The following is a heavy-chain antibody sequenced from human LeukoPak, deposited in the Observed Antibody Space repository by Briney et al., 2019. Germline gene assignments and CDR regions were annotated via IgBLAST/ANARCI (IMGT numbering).Heavy chain of an antibody. D-gene: IGHD1-26*01. CDR1: GFTFSSYA. CDR3: ARKPVGASAFDI. J-gene: IGHJ3*02. V-gene: IGHV3-64*01. CDR2: ISSNGGST. Sequence: GGSLRLSCAASGFTFSSYAMHWVRQAPGKGLEYVSAISSNGGSTYYANSVKGRFTISRDNSKNTLYLQMGSLRAEDMAVYYCARKPVGASAFDIWGQGTMVTVSS.